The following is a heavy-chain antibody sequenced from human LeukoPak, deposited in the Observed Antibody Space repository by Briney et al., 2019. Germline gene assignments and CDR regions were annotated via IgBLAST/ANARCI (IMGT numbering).Heavy chain of an antibody. V-gene: IGHV4-34*08. J-gene: IGHJ4*02. CDR3: ATRSFRWRVYDY. Sequence: PSETLSLTCAVYGGTFSGDYLTWIRQPPGKGLEWIGEVNHSGSTNYNPSLKSRVTISVDTSKNQFSLKLNFVTAADTAVYYCATRSFRWRVYDYWGQGTPVTDSS. CDR1: GGTFSGDY. CDR2: VNHSGST. D-gene: IGHD3-16*02.